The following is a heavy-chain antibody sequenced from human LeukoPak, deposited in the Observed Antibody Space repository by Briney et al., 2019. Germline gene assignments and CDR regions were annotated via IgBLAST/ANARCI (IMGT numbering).Heavy chain of an antibody. CDR3: ARGFNWFDP. CDR1: GDSISNSDD. J-gene: IGHJ5*02. CDR2: VYFTGDT. Sequence: PSETLSLTCVVSGDSISNSDDWTWLRQAAGKGLEWIGRVYFTGDTQYNPSLKSRVTISIDTSKNRFSLNVTSVTAADTAMYYCARGFNWFDPWGQGTLVTVSS. V-gene: IGHV4-38-2*01.